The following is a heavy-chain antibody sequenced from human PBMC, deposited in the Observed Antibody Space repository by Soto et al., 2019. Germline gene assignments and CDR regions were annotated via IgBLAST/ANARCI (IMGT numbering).Heavy chain of an antibody. CDR3: AKTSRAREIKNWFDP. CDR2: ISFDGRNT. J-gene: IGHJ5*02. CDR1: GFTFNSYG. Sequence: GSLRLSCAASGFTFNSYGMHWVRQAPGKGLEWVVVISFDGRNTYYADSVKGRFTISRDNSRNTLYLQMNSLRAEDTAVYYCAKTSRAREIKNWFDPWGQGTLVTVSS. V-gene: IGHV3-30*18.